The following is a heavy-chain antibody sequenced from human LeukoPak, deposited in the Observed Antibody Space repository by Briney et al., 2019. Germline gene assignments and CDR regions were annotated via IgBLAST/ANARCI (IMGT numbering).Heavy chain of an antibody. D-gene: IGHD6-6*01. V-gene: IGHV4-39*01. J-gene: IGHJ6*03. CDR1: GGSISSSSYY. CDR2: IYYSGST. Sequence: ASETLSLTCTVSGGSISSSSYYWGWIRQPPGKGLEWIGSIYYSGSTYYNPSLKSRVTISVDTSKNQFSLKLSSVTAADTAVYYCARHPGAARVYYYYYMDVWGKGTTVTVSS. CDR3: ARHPGAARVYYYYYMDV.